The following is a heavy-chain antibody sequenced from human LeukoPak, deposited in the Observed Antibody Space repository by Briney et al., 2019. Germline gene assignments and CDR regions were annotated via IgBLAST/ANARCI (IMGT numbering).Heavy chain of an antibody. CDR2: IYHSGST. D-gene: IGHD6-6*01. J-gene: IGHJ4*02. CDR1: GGSISSGGYS. Sequence: SQTLSLTCAVSGGSISSGGYSWSWIRQPPGKGLEWIGYIYHSGSTYYNPSLKSRVTISVDRSKNQFSLKLSSATAADTAVYYCARGSIAARLYFDYWGQGTLVTVSS. V-gene: IGHV4-30-2*01. CDR3: ARGSIAARLYFDY.